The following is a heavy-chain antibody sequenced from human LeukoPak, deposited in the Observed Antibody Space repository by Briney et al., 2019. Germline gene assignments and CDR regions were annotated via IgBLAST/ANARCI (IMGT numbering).Heavy chain of an antibody. Sequence: GGSLRLSCAASRFTFSSYSMHWVHQAPGKRLEWVSSISSSSTYMYYADSVKGRFTISRDNANNSLYLQMNSLRPEDTAVYYCASPVGPTKGPGYWGQGTLVTVSS. CDR1: RFTFSSYS. J-gene: IGHJ4*02. CDR3: ASPVGPTKGPGY. D-gene: IGHD1-26*01. V-gene: IGHV3-21*06. CDR2: ISSSSTYM.